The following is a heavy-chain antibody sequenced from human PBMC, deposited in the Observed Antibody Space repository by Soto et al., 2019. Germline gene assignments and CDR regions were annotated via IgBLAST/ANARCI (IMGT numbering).Heavy chain of an antibody. CDR3: ARVRIVGAREIDF. J-gene: IGHJ4*02. CDR2: IRGYNGDI. Sequence: QVHLVQSGGEVKKPGASVKVSCKASGYTFNRHGITWVRQAPGQGHEWMGWIRGYNGDINYEQKFQGRVTLSSDTITCTVCLELKSLRFDDTAVYYCARVRIVGAREIDFWGQGTLVTFSS. D-gene: IGHD1-26*01. CDR1: GYTFNRHG. V-gene: IGHV1-18*04.